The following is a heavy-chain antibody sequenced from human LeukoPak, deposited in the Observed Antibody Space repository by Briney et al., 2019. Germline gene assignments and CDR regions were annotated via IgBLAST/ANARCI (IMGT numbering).Heavy chain of an antibody. D-gene: IGHD3-22*01. CDR3: ARDQGWYYDSSWVFDY. Sequence: PPQTLSLTCTVSGGSISSGSYYWSWIRQPAGKGLEWIGRIYTSGSTNYNPSLKSRVTISVDTSKNQFSLKLSSVTAADTAVYYCARDQGWYYDSSWVFDYWGQGSLVTVSS. CDR1: GGSISSGSYY. V-gene: IGHV4-61*02. J-gene: IGHJ4*02. CDR2: IYTSGST.